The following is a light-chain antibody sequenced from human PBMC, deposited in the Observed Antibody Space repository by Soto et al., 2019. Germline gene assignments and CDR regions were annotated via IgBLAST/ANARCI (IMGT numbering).Light chain of an antibody. CDR2: DIS. J-gene: IGLJ1*01. Sequence: QSVLTQLASVSGSPGQSITISCAGSNSDVGTYDYVSWYQQHPGKAPKLIIYDISNRPSGVSNRFSGSKSDNTASLTISGLQAEDEADYYCSSYTISSTLYLFGTGTKVTVL. V-gene: IGLV2-14*01. CDR3: SSYTISSTLYL. CDR1: NSDVGTYDY.